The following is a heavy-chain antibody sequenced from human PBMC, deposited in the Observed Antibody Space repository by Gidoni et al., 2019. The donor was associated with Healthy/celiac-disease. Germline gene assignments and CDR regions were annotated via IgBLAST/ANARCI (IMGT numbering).Heavy chain of an antibody. V-gene: IGHV3-30*18. J-gene: IGHJ2*01. Sequence: QVQLVESGGNEVQPGRSLRLSSAASGFIFSSYGMHWVRQAPGKGLEWVAAISDDGSHKYYEDPVKGRFTISRDNSKNTLDLEMNSRRAEDTAVYYCAKDSGSGKSASYWYFDLWGRGTLVTVSS. CDR3: AKDSGSGKSASYWYFDL. CDR2: ISDDGSHK. CDR1: GFIFSSYG. D-gene: IGHD3-10*01.